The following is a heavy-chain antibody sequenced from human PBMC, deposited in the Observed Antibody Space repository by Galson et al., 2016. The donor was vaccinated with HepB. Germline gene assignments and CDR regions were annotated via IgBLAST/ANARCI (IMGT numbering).Heavy chain of an antibody. CDR2: IEHRGLT. Sequence: ETLSLTCAVSGGSFTAHYWSWIRQAPGKGLEWIGEIEHRGLTNYNPSLKSRLTVSVDTSGNQFSLRLTSVTAADTAIYYCTKNNWFDPWGQGTLVTVSS. CDR3: TKNNWFDP. V-gene: IGHV4-34*01. CDR1: GGSFTAHY. J-gene: IGHJ5*02.